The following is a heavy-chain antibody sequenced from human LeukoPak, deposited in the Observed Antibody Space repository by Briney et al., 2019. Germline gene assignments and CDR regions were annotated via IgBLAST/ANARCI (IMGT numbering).Heavy chain of an antibody. V-gene: IGHV3-30*02. CDR2: IRYDGTNK. J-gene: IGHJ4*02. CDR1: GFIFTTYG. Sequence: GGSLRLSCAASGFIFTTYGMSWARQAPGKGLEWVTFIRYDGTNKYYRDAVKGRFTVSRDNSKNLLFLHMSGLRADDTAVYYCAKDSHLGGPGYFDYRGQGTLVAVTS. CDR3: AKDSHLGGPGYFDY. D-gene: IGHD3-16*01.